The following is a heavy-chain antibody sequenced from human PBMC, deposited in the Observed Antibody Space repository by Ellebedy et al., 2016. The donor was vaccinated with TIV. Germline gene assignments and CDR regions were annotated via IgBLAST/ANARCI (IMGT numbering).Heavy chain of an antibody. D-gene: IGHD2-8*01. Sequence: GESLKISCAASGFTFSRFGMDWVRQAPGKGLEWISYISDSSLSTNYADSVKGRFTVSRDNAKNALYLQMNSLRDEDTAVYYCARDVGTDTYDNWGQGTLVTVSS. CDR1: GFTFSRFG. CDR3: ARDVGTDTYDN. J-gene: IGHJ4*02. CDR2: ISDSSLST. V-gene: IGHV3-48*02.